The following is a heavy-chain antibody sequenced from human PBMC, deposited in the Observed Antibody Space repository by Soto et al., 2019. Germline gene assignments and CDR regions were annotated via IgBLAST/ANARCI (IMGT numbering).Heavy chain of an antibody. V-gene: IGHV1-8*01. Sequence: ASVKVSCKASGYTFANYDIKWLRQATGQGLEWMGWMSPNSGNTGYAQKFQGRVSMTRNTSISTAYMELSTLRSEDTAVYYCARPLSGSYPNWGQGTLVTVSS. CDR2: MSPNSGNT. D-gene: IGHD3-10*01. J-gene: IGHJ4*02. CDR3: ARPLSGSYPN. CDR1: GYTFANYD.